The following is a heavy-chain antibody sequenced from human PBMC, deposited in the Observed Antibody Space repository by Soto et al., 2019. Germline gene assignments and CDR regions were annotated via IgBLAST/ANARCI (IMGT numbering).Heavy chain of an antibody. D-gene: IGHD6-19*01. CDR3: TRRQFYYFGLDV. CDR2: IRTDANTYAT. CDR1: GFSVSGSA. Sequence: QLVESGGALVQPGESLKLSCAASGFSVSGSAIHWVRQAPGKGLEWVGRIRTDANTYATAYAASVTGRFTISSDDSRNTAYLQMNSLKTEDTAVYFCTRRQFYYFGLDVWGQGTTVIVSS. V-gene: IGHV3-73*02. J-gene: IGHJ6*02.